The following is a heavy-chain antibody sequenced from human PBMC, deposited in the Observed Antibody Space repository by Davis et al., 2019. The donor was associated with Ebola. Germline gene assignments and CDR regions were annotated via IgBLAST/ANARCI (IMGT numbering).Heavy chain of an antibody. CDR3: ARASGDYAVASYYYYGMDV. Sequence: ASVKVSCKASGYTFTSYDINWVRQATGQGLEWMGWMNPNSGNTGYAQKFQGRVTMTRNTSISTAYMELSSLRSEDTAVYYCARASGDYAVASYYYYGMDVWGQGTTVTVSS. CDR1: GYTFTSYD. J-gene: IGHJ6*02. V-gene: IGHV1-8*01. D-gene: IGHD4-17*01. CDR2: MNPNSGNT.